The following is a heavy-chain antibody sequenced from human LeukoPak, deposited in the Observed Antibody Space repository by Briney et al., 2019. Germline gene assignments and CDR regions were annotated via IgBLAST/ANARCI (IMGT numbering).Heavy chain of an antibody. CDR1: GGSISSGGYS. CDR2: IYNSGST. Sequence: SQTLSLTCAVSGGSISSGGYSWRWIRQPPGKGLEWIGYIYNSGSTYYNPSLKSRVTISVDRSKNQFSLKLSSVTAADTAVYYCARVVSVVVPAAWGDYGMDVWGKGTTVTVSS. CDR3: ARVVSVVVPAAWGDYGMDV. V-gene: IGHV4-30-2*01. J-gene: IGHJ6*04. D-gene: IGHD2-2*01.